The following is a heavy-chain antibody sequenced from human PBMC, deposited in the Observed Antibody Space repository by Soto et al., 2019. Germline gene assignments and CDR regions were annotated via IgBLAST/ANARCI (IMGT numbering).Heavy chain of an antibody. Sequence: GASVKVSCKASGFTFTSSAMQWVRQARGQRLEWIGWIVVGSGNTNYAQKFQERVTITRDMSTSTAYMELSSLRSEDTAVYYCAAVPEMATITADYWGQGTLVTVSS. V-gene: IGHV1-58*02. D-gene: IGHD5-12*01. CDR2: IVVGSGNT. CDR3: AAVPEMATITADY. CDR1: GFTFTSSA. J-gene: IGHJ4*02.